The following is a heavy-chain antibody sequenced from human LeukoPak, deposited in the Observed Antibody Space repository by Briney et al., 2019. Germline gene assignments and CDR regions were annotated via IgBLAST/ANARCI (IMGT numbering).Heavy chain of an antibody. V-gene: IGHV1-8*01. Sequence: ASVKVSCKASGYTFTSYDINWVRQATGQGLEWMGWMNPNSGNTGYAQKFQGRVTMTRNTSISTAYMELSSLRSEDTAVYYGARGRRIAVAHNWFDPWGQGTLVTVSS. CDR1: GYTFTSYD. CDR2: MNPNSGNT. D-gene: IGHD6-19*01. J-gene: IGHJ5*02. CDR3: ARGRRIAVAHNWFDP.